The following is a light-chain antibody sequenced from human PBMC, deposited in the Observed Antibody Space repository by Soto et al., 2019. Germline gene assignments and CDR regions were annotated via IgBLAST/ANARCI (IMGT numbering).Light chain of an antibody. CDR2: KAS. CDR1: QSVSGW. V-gene: IGKV1-5*03. Sequence: DIQMTQSPSTLSSSVGDTVTVTFRASQSVSGWLAWYQQKPGKAPKLLIYKASTLKSGVPSRFSGSGSGTEFTLTISSLQPDDFATYYCLQYETYWTFGQGTKVDIK. CDR3: LQYETYWT. J-gene: IGKJ1*01.